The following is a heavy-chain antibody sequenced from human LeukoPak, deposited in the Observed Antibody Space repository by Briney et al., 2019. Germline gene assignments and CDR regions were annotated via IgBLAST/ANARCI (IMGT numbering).Heavy chain of an antibody. CDR2: IYYSGST. Sequence: PSETLSLTCTVSGGSISSGDYYWSWIRQPPGKGLEWIGSIYYSGSTYYNPSLKSRVTISVDTSKNQFSLKLSSVTAADTAVYYCARLPYDSSGYYPYYFDYWGQGTLVTVSS. J-gene: IGHJ4*02. V-gene: IGHV4-39*01. CDR3: ARLPYDSSGYYPYYFDY. D-gene: IGHD3-22*01. CDR1: GGSISSGDYY.